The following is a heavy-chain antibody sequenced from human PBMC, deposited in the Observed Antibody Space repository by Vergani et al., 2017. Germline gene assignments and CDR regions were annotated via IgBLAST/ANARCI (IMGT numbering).Heavy chain of an antibody. CDR3: ARVLGSSWYPLYYYYYMDV. CDR2: IYSGGST. D-gene: IGHD6-13*01. V-gene: IGHV3-66*01. J-gene: IGHJ6*03. Sequence: EVELVESGGGLVQPGGSLRLSCAASGFTVSSNYMSWVRQAPGKGLEWVSVIYSGGSTYYGDSVKGRFTISRDNSKNTLYLQMNSLRAEDTAVYYCARVLGSSWYPLYYYYYMDVWGKGTTVTVSS. CDR1: GFTVSSNY.